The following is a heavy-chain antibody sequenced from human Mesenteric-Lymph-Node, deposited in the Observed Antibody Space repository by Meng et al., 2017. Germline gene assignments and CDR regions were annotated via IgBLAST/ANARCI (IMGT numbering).Heavy chain of an antibody. J-gene: IGHJ3*02. CDR1: GFTFSSYS. CDR2: ISSSSSYI. CDR3: ARDSPYSSSWEDAFDI. V-gene: IGHV3-21*01. D-gene: IGHD6-13*01. Sequence: GGSLRLSCAASGFTFSSYSMNWVRQAPGKGLEWVSSISSSSSYIYYADSVKGRFTISRDNAKNSLYLQMNSLRAEDTAVYYCARDSPYSSSWEDAFDIWGQGTMVTVSS.